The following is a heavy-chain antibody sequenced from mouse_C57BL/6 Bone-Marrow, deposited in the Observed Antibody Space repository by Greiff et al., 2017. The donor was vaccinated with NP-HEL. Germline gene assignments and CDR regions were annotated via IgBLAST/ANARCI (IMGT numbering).Heavy chain of an antibody. CDR2: ISYDGSN. D-gene: IGHD1-1*01. Sequence: EVQLQESGPDLVKPSQSLSLTCSVTGYSITSGYYWNWIRQFPGNKLEWMGYISYDGSNNYNPSLKNRISITRDTSKNEFFLKLNSVTTEDTATYYCARGYYYGSSYRFAYWGQGTLVTVSA. CDR1: GYSITSGYY. J-gene: IGHJ3*01. V-gene: IGHV3-6*01. CDR3: ARGYYYGSSYRFAY.